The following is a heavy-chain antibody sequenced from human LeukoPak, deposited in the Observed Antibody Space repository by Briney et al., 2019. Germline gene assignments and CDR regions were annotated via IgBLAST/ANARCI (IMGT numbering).Heavy chain of an antibody. J-gene: IGHJ4*02. CDR1: GFTFSSYW. CDR2: IRQDGGEI. CDR3: ARDKIVGATNFGS. D-gene: IGHD1-26*01. V-gene: IGHV3-7*01. Sequence: GGSLRLSCAASGFTFSSYWMAWVRQAPGKGLEWVANIRQDGGEIYYVDSVKGRFILSRDNAKNSLYLEMNSLRDEDTAVYYCARDKIVGATNFGSWGQGTLVTVSS.